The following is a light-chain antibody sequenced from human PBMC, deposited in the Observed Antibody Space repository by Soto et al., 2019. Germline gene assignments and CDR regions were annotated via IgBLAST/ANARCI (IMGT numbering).Light chain of an antibody. J-gene: IGLJ1*01. CDR2: GNT. CDR3: SSYTSTRTYV. Sequence: QPVLTQPPSVSGAPGESVTISCAGSSSNIGAGSGVHWYQQLPGTAPKLLINGNTNRPSGVPDRFYGSKSGTSASLAITGLQAEDEADYYCSSYTSTRTYVFGTGTKLTVL. CDR1: SSNIGAGSG. V-gene: IGLV1-40*01.